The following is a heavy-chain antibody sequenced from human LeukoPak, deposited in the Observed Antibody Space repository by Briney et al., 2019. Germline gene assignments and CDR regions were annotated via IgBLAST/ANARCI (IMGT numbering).Heavy chain of an antibody. D-gene: IGHD4-23*01. Sequence: PSETLSLTCTVSGGSISSYYWSWIRQPPGKGLEWIGYIYYSGSTNYNPSLKSRVTISVDTSKNQFSLKLSSVTAADTAVYYCARHHGGAFDIWGQGTMVTVSS. CDR1: GGSISSYY. V-gene: IGHV4-59*08. CDR2: IYYSGST. CDR3: ARHHGGAFDI. J-gene: IGHJ3*02.